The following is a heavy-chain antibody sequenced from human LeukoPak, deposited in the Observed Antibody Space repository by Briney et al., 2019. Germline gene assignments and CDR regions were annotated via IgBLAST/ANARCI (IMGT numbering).Heavy chain of an antibody. D-gene: IGHD3-9*01. CDR1: GYTFTSYG. Sequence: ASVKVSCKASGYTFTSYGISWVRQAPGQGLEWMGWISAYNGNTNYAQKLQGRVTMTTDTSTSTAYMELRSLRSDDTAVYYCAREAGGILTGYYNYWGQGTLVTVSS. CDR3: AREAGGILTGYYNY. J-gene: IGHJ4*02. V-gene: IGHV1-18*01. CDR2: ISAYNGNT.